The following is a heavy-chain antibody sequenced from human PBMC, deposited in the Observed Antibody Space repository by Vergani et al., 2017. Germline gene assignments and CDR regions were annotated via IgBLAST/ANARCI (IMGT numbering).Heavy chain of an antibody. CDR1: GYTFTNYY. V-gene: IGHV1-46*03. CDR2: INPSGGST. CDR3: ARPHGDILPADPRRLDY. J-gene: IGHJ4*02. D-gene: IGHD2-2*01. Sequence: QVLLVQSGAEVKKPGASVRVSCKTSGYTFTNYYIHWVRQAPGQGLEWMGIINPSGGSTTYAQQFQGRLTMTRDTSTSTVYMYLSNLRSEDTAVYYCARPHGDILPADPRRLDYWGQGTLVTVSS.